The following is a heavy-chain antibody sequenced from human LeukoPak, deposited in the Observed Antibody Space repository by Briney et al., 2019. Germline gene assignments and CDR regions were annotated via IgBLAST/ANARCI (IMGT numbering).Heavy chain of an antibody. Sequence: PSETLSLTCAVYGGSFSGYYWSWIRQPPGKGLEWIGEINHSGSTNYNPSLKSRVTISVDTSKNQFSLKLSSVTAADTAVYYCARKIPCSGGSCYPINIWGQGTMVTVSS. V-gene: IGHV4-34*01. CDR3: ARKIPCSGGSCYPINI. J-gene: IGHJ3*02. CDR1: GGSFSGYY. D-gene: IGHD2-15*01. CDR2: INHSGST.